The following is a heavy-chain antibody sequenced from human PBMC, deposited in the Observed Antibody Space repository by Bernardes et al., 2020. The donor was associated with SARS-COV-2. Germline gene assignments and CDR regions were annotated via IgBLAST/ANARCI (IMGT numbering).Heavy chain of an antibody. CDR2: IFYSGST. CDR3: ARLGNSGTYPTIFDS. CDR1: GDSMRSYY. D-gene: IGHD1-26*01. Sequence: SETLSLTCSVSGDSMRSYYWSWIRQPPGMGLEWIGFIFYSGSTTYSPSLQSRVTISVDTSKNQFSLKLTSVTAADTAMYYCARLGNSGTYPTIFDSWGQGTLVTVSS. V-gene: IGHV4-59*08. J-gene: IGHJ4*02.